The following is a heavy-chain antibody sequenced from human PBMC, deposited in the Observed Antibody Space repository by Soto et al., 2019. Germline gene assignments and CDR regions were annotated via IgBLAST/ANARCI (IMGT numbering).Heavy chain of an antibody. Sequence: SETLSLTCSVSGGSISSYFKNWIQQAPGKGLEWIGCIYDSGDANYNPSLKSRVTLALDTSKNQFSLKLTSVTAADTAVYYCVSSRTAVFGDALDIWARGTMVTVAS. CDR2: IYDSGDA. D-gene: IGHD3-3*01. J-gene: IGHJ3*02. CDR1: GGSISSYF. V-gene: IGHV4-59*03. CDR3: VSSRTAVFGDALDI.